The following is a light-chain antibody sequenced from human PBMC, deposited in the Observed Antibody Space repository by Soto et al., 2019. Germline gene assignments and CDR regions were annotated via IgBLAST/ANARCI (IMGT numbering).Light chain of an antibody. CDR2: KAS. J-gene: IGKJ1*01. CDR3: QQSYSTPRT. CDR1: QTISSW. Sequence: IQMTQSPSSLSASIGDRVTITCRASQTISSWLAWYQQKPGKAPKLLIYKASTLKSGVPSRFSGSGSGTDFTLTISSLQPEDFATYYCQQSYSTPRTFGQGTKVDIK. V-gene: IGKV1-39*01.